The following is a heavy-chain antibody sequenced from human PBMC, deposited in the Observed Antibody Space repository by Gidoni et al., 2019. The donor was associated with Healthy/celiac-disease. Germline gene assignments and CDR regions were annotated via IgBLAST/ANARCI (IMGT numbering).Heavy chain of an antibody. V-gene: IGHV3-23*01. D-gene: IGHD2-15*01. CDR1: GFTFSSYA. CDR3: AKTSSAAPFMDV. CDR2: ISGSGGST. Sequence: EGQLLESWGGLVQPGGSLSVSCAASGFTFSSYAMSWVRQAPGKGLEGVSAISGSGGSTYYADSVKGRFTISRDNSKNTLYLQMTSLRAEDTAVYYCAKTSSAAPFMDVWGQGTTVTVSS. J-gene: IGHJ6*02.